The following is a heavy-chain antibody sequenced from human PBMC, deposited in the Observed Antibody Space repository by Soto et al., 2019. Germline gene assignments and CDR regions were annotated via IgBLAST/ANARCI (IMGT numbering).Heavy chain of an antibody. CDR1: GGTFSSYA. CDR2: IIPIFGTA. J-gene: IGHJ6*02. D-gene: IGHD6-6*01. Sequence: SVKVSCKASGGTFSSYAISWVRQAPGQGLEWMGGIIPIFGTANYAQKFQGRVTITADESTSTAYMELGSLRSEDTAVYYCARDLSDSSSYRRYYYGMDVWGQGTTVTVSS. CDR3: ARDLSDSSSYRRYYYGMDV. V-gene: IGHV1-69*13.